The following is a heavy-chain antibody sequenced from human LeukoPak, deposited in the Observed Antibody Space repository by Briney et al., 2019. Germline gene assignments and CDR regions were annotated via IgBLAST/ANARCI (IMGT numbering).Heavy chain of an antibody. D-gene: IGHD6-6*01. CDR3: ARGGGSSSFD. V-gene: IGHV4-59*08. J-gene: IGHJ4*02. CDR2: IYYSGST. CDR1: GGSISGYY. Sequence: PSETLSLTCTVSGGSISGYYWSWIRQPPGKGLEWIGYIYYSGSTYYNPSLKSRVTISVDTSKNQFSLKLSSVTAADTAVYYCARGGGSSSFDWGQGTLVTVSS.